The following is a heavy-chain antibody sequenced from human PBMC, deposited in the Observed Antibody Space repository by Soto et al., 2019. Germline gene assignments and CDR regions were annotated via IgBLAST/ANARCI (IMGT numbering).Heavy chain of an antibody. J-gene: IGHJ4*02. CDR2: IKQDGSEK. D-gene: IGHD5-12*01. CDR3: ARDGSGYVGVFH. V-gene: IGHV3-7*01. Sequence: EVQLVESGGGLVQPGGSLRLSCAASGFSFSNYWMSWVRQAPGKGLEWVANIKQDGSEKYYVDSVKGRFTISRDNAKYSLYLQMNSLRAEDTAVYYCARDGSGYVGVFHWGQGTLVTVSS. CDR1: GFSFSNYW.